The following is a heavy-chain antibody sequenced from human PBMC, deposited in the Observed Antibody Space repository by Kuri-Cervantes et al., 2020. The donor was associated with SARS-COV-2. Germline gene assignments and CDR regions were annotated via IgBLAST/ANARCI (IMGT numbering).Heavy chain of an antibody. D-gene: IGHD3-9*01. Sequence: SETLSLTCTVSGGSISSSSYYWGWIRQPPGKGLEWIGSIYYSGSTYYNPSLKSRVTISVDTSKNQFSLKLSSVTAADTAVYYCARNLEYTGSFETWGQGTLVTVSS. J-gene: IGHJ5*02. CDR2: IYYSGST. CDR3: ARNLEYTGSFET. V-gene: IGHV4-39*07. CDR1: GGSISSSSYY.